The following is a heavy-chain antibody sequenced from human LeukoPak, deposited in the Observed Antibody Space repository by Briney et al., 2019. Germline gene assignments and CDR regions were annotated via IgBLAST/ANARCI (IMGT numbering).Heavy chain of an antibody. D-gene: IGHD3-22*01. J-gene: IGHJ4*02. V-gene: IGHV1-3*01. CDR2: INAGNGNT. Sequence: GASVTVSFKASGYTFTSYAMHWVRQAPGQRLEWMGWINAGNGNTKYSQKFQGRVTITRDTSASTAYMELSSLRSEDTAVYYCAGGRVYYDSSGYYQRPLYYFDYWGQGTLVTVSS. CDR1: GYTFTSYA. CDR3: AGGRVYYDSSGYYQRPLYYFDY.